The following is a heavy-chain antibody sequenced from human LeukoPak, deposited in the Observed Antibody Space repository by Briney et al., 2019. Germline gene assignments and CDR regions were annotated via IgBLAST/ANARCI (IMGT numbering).Heavy chain of an antibody. V-gene: IGHV3-74*01. J-gene: IGHJ4*02. Sequence: GGSLRLSCRVSGLIVSREWMHWVRQAPGEGLVWVARSNEDGSFTGYADSVEGRFTISRDNAKNSLYLQMNSLRAEDTAVCYCARVKQLEYASEIDYWGQGTLVTVSS. CDR2: SNEDGSFT. CDR1: GLIVSREW. D-gene: IGHD6-6*01. CDR3: ARVKQLEYASEIDY.